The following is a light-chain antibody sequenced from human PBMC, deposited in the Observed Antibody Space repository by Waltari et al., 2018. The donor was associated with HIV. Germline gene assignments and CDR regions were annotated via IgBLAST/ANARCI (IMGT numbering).Light chain of an antibody. CDR2: QDS. J-gene: IGLJ3*02. V-gene: IGLV3-1*01. CDR1: KLGDKY. CDR3: QAWDSSTVWV. Sequence: SYELPQPPSVSVSPEQTASITCSGAKLGDKYACWYQQKQGQSPVLVIYQDSKRPSGIPERFSGSNSGNTATLTISGTQAMDEADYYCQAWDSSTVWVFGGGTKLTVL.